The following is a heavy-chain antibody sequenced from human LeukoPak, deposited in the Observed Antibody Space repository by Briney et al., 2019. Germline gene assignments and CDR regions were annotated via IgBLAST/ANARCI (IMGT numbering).Heavy chain of an antibody. J-gene: IGHJ4*02. CDR2: INPNSGDT. CDR1: GFTFRSYA. V-gene: IGHV1-2*06. Sequence: GGSLRLSCAASGFTFRSYAMHWVRQASGQGLEWMGRINPNSGDTNYAQKFQGRVTMTRDTSISTAYMELSRLRSDDTAVYYCARDYCSSTSCLFDYWGQGTLVTVSS. CDR3: ARDYCSSTSCLFDY. D-gene: IGHD2-2*01.